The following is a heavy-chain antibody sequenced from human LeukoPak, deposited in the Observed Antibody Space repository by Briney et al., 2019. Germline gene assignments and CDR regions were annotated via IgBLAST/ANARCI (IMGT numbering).Heavy chain of an antibody. Sequence: GGSLRLSCAASGFTFSSYAFHWVRQAPGKGLEWVATMSFDVNNKYYADSVRGRFTISRDNSKNTLYLQMNSLRAEDTAVYSCARGFCTSSSCYNDYWGQGTLVTVSS. CDR3: ARGFCTSSSCYNDY. V-gene: IGHV3-30*04. CDR2: MSFDVNNK. D-gene: IGHD2-2*02. CDR1: GFTFSSYA. J-gene: IGHJ4*02.